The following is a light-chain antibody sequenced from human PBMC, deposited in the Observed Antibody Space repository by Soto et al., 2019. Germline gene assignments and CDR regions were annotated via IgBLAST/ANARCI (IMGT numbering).Light chain of an antibody. CDR3: QQYNGYSTWT. Sequence: DIQITQSPSTLSASVGDRVTIACRASQSISRWLAWYQQKPGKAPKALIWDASSLHSGVPSRFSGSGYGTEFTLTISSLQPDDFGTYYCQQYNGYSTWTFGQGTKVDIK. J-gene: IGKJ1*01. V-gene: IGKV1-5*01. CDR1: QSISRW. CDR2: DAS.